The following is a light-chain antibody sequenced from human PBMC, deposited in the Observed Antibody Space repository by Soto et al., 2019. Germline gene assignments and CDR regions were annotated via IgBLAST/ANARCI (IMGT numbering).Light chain of an antibody. V-gene: IGKV3D-15*01. J-gene: IGKJ4*01. CDR2: GAS. Sequence: DIVLTQSPGSLSLSPRERATLPCRASQSVSSNHLAWYQQKPGQPPRLLIYGASSRATGIPDRFSGSGYGTEFTLSISSLQSEDFAVYYCQQYNNWPLTFGGGTKVDIK. CDR1: QSVSSN. CDR3: QQYNNWPLT.